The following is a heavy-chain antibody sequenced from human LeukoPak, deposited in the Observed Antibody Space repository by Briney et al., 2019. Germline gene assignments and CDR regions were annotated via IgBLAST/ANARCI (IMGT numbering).Heavy chain of an antibody. J-gene: IGHJ4*02. CDR3: SRGSGWLSVY. Sequence: GGSLRLSCAASGFTFSSYAMTWVRQAPGEGLEWVGFISGGTTDYAASVKGKFTISRDDSTSIAYLQMKSLTTEDTAVYYCSRGSGWLSVYWGQGTLVTVSS. V-gene: IGHV3-49*04. D-gene: IGHD6-19*01. CDR1: GFTFSSYA. CDR2: ISGGTT.